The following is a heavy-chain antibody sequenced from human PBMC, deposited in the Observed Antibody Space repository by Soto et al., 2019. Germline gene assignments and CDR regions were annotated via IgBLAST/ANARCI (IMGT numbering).Heavy chain of an antibody. CDR3: ARDLRYYGSGSYIYFDL. V-gene: IGHV4-59*01. CDR2: IYSSGST. D-gene: IGHD3-10*01. Sequence: PSGTLSLTCTASGGSISSYYSIWIRHPPGKGLEWIGYIYSSGSTNYNPSLKSRVTISVDTPKNQFSLKLSSVTAADTAVYYCARDLRYYGSGSYIYFDLWGRGTLVTVSS. CDR1: GGSISSYY. J-gene: IGHJ2*01.